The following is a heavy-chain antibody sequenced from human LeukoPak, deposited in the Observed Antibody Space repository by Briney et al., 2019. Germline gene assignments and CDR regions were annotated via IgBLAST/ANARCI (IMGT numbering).Heavy chain of an antibody. CDR3: GKTSHRWMAGGMEV. D-gene: IGHD5-24*01. Sequence: PGGSLRLSCAASGFTFSSYWMSWVRQAPGKGLEWVANIKQDGSEKYYVDSVKGRFTISRDNAKNSLYLQMNSLRAEDTAVYYCGKTSHRWMAGGMEVWGQGNTVTVSS. V-gene: IGHV3-7*01. CDR2: IKQDGSEK. CDR1: GFTFSSYW. J-gene: IGHJ6*02.